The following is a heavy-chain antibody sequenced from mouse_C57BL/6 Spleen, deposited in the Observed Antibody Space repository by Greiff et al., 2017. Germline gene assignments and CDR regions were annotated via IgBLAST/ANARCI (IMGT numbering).Heavy chain of an antibody. J-gene: IGHJ4*01. V-gene: IGHV1-19*01. D-gene: IGHD1-1*01. CDR1: GYTFTDYY. CDR2: INPYNGGT. Sequence: EVQLQQSGPVLVKPGASVKMSCKASGYTFTDYYMNWVKQSHGKSLEWIGVINPYNGGTSYNQKFKGKATLTVDKSSSTAYMELNSLTSEDSAVYYCARRGYYGSSLYAMDYWGQGTSVTVSS. CDR3: ARRGYYGSSLYAMDY.